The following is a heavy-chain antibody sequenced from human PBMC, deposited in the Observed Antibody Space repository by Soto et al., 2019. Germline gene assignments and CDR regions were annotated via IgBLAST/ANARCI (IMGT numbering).Heavy chain of an antibody. J-gene: IGHJ5*02. CDR3: GRVMEWGPYSWFEP. CDR2: VFDSVYT. D-gene: IGHD2-8*01. Sequence: SETLPLPCAVSGVPISSNHCWGWFRQPPGKGLARIGEVFDSVYTRYNPSLKSRVTISVDRSKNQFSLKLSSLTAADTAVYYCGRVMEWGPYSWFEPCVQGTLIPGSS. CDR1: GVPISSNHC. V-gene: IGHV4-4*02.